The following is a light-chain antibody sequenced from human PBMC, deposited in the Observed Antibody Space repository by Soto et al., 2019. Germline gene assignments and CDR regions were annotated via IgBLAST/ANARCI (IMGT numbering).Light chain of an antibody. CDR3: QQYNIWWT. CDR1: QSVSSY. Sequence: EIVLTQSPATLSLSPGERATLSCRASQSVSSYLAWYQQKAGQAPRLLIYDASIRATTTPAKFSGSGSGTEFTLTISSLQSEDFAVYYCQQYNIWWTFGQGTKVHIK. CDR2: DAS. V-gene: IGKV3-15*01. J-gene: IGKJ1*01.